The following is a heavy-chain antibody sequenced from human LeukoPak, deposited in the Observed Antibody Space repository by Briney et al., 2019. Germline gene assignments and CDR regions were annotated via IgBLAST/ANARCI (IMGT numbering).Heavy chain of an antibody. J-gene: IGHJ4*02. Sequence: GSLRLSCAASGFTFSTYALSWVRQAPGRGLEWVSSISANGGSTYSADSVKGRFSFSRDNSKNTLHLQMNSLRAEDTAVYHCARQLGYCSDGSCYFDYWGQGTLVTVSS. CDR1: GFTFSTYA. CDR2: ISANGGST. D-gene: IGHD2-15*01. V-gene: IGHV3-23*01. CDR3: ARQLGYCSDGSCYFDY.